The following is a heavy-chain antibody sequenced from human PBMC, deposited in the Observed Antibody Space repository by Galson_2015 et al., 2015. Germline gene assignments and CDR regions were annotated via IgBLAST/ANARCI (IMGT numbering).Heavy chain of an antibody. CDR3: TRDRPRGTMVRGVIAIDY. D-gene: IGHD3-10*01. Sequence: SVKGRFTISRDDSKSIAYLQMNSLKTEDTAVYYCTRDRPRGTMVRGVIAIDYWGQGTLVTVSS. J-gene: IGHJ4*02. V-gene: IGHV3-49*02.